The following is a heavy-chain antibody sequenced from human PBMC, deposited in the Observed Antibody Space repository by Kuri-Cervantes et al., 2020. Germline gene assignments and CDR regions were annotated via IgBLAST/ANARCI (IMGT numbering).Heavy chain of an antibody. CDR1: GGTFSSYA. CDR3: AREDRGFGDY. J-gene: IGHJ4*02. D-gene: IGHD3-10*01. CDR2: ISGYNGDT. V-gene: IGHV1-18*01. Sequence: ASVKVSCKASGGTFSSYAISWVRQAPGQGLEWMGWISGYNGDTNYAQKFQDRVTLTTDTSTNTAYMELRNLRPDDTAVFYCAREDRGFGDYWGQGTLVTVSS.